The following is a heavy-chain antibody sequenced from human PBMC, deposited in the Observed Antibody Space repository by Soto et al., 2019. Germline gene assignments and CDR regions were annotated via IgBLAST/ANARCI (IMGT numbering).Heavy chain of an antibody. CDR3: ARCSTSCYSVSYYYGMDV. D-gene: IGHD2-2*01. J-gene: IGHJ6*02. Sequence: QVQLVQSGAEVKKPGSSVKVSCKASGGTFSSYAISWVRQAPGQGLEWMGGIIPIFGTANYAQKFQGRVTITADESTSTAYMELSSLRSEDTAVYYGARCSTSCYSVSYYYGMDVWGQGTTVTVSS. CDR2: IIPIFGTA. CDR1: GGTFSSYA. V-gene: IGHV1-69*01.